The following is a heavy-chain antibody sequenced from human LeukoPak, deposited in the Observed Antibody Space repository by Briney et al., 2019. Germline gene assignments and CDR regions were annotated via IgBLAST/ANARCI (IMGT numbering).Heavy chain of an antibody. J-gene: IGHJ6*03. CDR3: ARGLTTIFGVVIPINYYYYYMDV. V-gene: IGHV1-18*01. CDR2: ISAYNGNT. D-gene: IGHD3-3*01. Sequence: ASVKVSCKASGYTFTSYGISWVRQAPGQGLEWMGWISAYNGNTNYAQKLQGRVTITADESTSTAYMELSSLRSEDTAVYYCARGLTTIFGVVIPINYYYYYMDVWGKGTTVTVSS. CDR1: GYTFTSYG.